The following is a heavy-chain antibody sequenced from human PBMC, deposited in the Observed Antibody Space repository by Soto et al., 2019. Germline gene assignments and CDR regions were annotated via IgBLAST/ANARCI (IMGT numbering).Heavy chain of an antibody. CDR3: AKEPICRDWCFWL. CDR2: ISGSGISK. J-gene: IGHJ6*02. Sequence: PGGSLRLSCAASGFTFRSYAMSWVRQAPGKGLEGVSVISGSGISKHYADSLKGRFTGPRDNSKNNLHLQMNSLRAEDTAVYNYAKEPICRDWCFWLCGRGT. V-gene: IGHV3-23*01. D-gene: IGHD2-8*02. CDR1: GFTFRSYA.